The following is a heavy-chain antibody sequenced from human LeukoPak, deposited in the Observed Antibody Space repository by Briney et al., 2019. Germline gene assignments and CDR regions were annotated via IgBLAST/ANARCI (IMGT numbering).Heavy chain of an antibody. CDR1: GGSISGYY. D-gene: IGHD2-15*01. CDR2: IYYSGST. Sequence: SETLSLTCTVSGGSISGYYWSWIRQPPGKGLEWIGYIYYSGSTNYNPSLKSRVTISVDTSKNQFSLKLSSVTAADTAVYYCARHTTDRPFYCSGGSCYSYYFDYWGQGTLVTVSS. J-gene: IGHJ4*02. V-gene: IGHV4-59*08. CDR3: ARHTTDRPFYCSGGSCYSYYFDY.